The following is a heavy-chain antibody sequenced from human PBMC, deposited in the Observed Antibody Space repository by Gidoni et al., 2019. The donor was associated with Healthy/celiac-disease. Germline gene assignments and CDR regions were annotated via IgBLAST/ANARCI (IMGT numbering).Heavy chain of an antibody. CDR2: ISVNSGSI. CDR3: AKDIESSSWYDGQAFDY. J-gene: IGHJ4*02. D-gene: IGHD6-13*01. V-gene: IGHV3-9*01. CDR1: GFPFDDYA. Sequence: EVQLVESGGGLVQPGRSLRLYCAASGFPFDDYAVPLVRQAPGKGLECVSGISVNSGSIGYAYSVKGRFTISRDNAKNSLYLQMNSLRAEDTALYYCAKDIESSSWYDGQAFDYWGQGTLVTVSS.